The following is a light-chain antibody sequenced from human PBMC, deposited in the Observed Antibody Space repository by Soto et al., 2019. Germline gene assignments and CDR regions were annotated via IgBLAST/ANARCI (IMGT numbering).Light chain of an antibody. J-gene: IGLJ2*01. CDR2: YES. V-gene: IGLV3-21*04. Sequence: SYELTQPPSVSVAPGNTARITCGGNNIGGYSVHWYQQKPGQAPVLVIYYESDRPSGIPERFSGSNSGNMATLTISRVEAGDEADYYCQVWDSGSDHVIFGGGTQLTFL. CDR3: QVWDSGSDHVI. CDR1: NIGGYS.